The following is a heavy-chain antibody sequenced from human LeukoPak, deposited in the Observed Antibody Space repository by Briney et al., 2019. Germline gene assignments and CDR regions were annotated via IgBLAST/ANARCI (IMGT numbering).Heavy chain of an antibody. V-gene: IGHV1-8*03. CDR3: ARVGSPSYYDFWSGYYDYYYYYYMDV. D-gene: IGHD3-3*01. J-gene: IGHJ6*03. CDR2: MNPNSGNT. Sequence: GASVKVSCKASGYTFTSYDINWVRQATGQGLEWMGWMNPNSGNTGYAQKFQGRVTITRNTSISTAYMELGSLRSEDTAVYYCARVGSPSYYDFWSGYYDYYYYYYMDVWGKGTTVTVSS. CDR1: GYTFTSYD.